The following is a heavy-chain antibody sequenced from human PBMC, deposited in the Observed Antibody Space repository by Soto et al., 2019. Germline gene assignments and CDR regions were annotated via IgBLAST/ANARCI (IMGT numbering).Heavy chain of an antibody. Sequence: PGGSLRLSCAASGFTFSSYAMSWVRQAPGKGLEWVGRIKSKSDGGTADYAAPVKGRFTISRDDSGNTLYLQMNSLKTEDTTVYYCTTDGGTCDSVLCWFDPWGQGTLVTVSS. D-gene: IGHD2-15*01. CDR3: TTDGGTCDSVLCWFDP. J-gene: IGHJ5*02. V-gene: IGHV3-15*01. CDR2: IKSKSDGGTA. CDR1: GFTFSSYA.